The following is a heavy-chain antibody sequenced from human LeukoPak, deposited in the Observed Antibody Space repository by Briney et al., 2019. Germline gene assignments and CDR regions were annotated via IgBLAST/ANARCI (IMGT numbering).Heavy chain of an antibody. J-gene: IGHJ4*02. CDR2: ITLSSSTT. D-gene: IGHD3-22*01. CDR3: ARDYYYSVDY. Sequence: GGSLRLSCAASGFNFNNYNMNWVRQAPGKGLEWVSYITLSSSTTYYADSVKGRFTISRDNAKSTVYLQMNSLRAEDTAVYYCARDYYYSVDYWGQGTLVTVSS. V-gene: IGHV3-48*04. CDR1: GFNFNNYN.